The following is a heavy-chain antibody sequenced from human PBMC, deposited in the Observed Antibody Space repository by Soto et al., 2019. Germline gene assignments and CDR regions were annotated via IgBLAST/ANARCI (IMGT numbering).Heavy chain of an antibody. CDR2: IDRSDSYT. CDR3: ARHRDYSTYFDAFDI. CDR1: GYSFTSYW. V-gene: IGHV5-10-1*01. Sequence: GESLKISCKGSGYSFTSYWISWVRQMPGKGLEWMGRIDRSDSYTNYSPSFQGHVTISADKSISTAYLQWSSLKASDTAMYYCARHRDYSTYFDAFDICRQGTMVTVSS. D-gene: IGHD4-4*01. J-gene: IGHJ3*02.